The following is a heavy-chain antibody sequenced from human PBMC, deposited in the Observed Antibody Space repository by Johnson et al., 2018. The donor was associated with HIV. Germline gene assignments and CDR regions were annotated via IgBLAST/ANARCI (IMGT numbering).Heavy chain of an antibody. CDR1: GITVSSSY. J-gene: IGHJ3*02. Sequence: VQLVESGGGLVQPGGSLRLSCAASGITVSSSYMSWVRQAPGKGLEWVSGISNSGSSTYYADSVKGRFTISRDNSKNTVWLQMNSLRGEDTAVYYCTKPSTGTYYGFHIWGQGTMVTVSS. V-gene: IGHV3-23*04. CDR3: TKPSTGTYYGFHI. CDR2: ISNSGSST.